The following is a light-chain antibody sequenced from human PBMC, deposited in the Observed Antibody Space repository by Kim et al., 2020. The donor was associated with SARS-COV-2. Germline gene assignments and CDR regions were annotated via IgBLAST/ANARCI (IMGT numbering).Light chain of an antibody. CDR3: SSYTSSSTLVL. Sequence: QSALTQPASVSGSPGQSITISCTGTSSDVGGYNYVSWYQQNPGKAPKLMIYDVSNRPSGVSNRFSGSKSGNTASLTISGLQAEDEADYYCSSYTSSSTLVLFGGGTQLTVL. V-gene: IGLV2-14*01. CDR2: DVS. CDR1: SSDVGGYNY. J-gene: IGLJ2*01.